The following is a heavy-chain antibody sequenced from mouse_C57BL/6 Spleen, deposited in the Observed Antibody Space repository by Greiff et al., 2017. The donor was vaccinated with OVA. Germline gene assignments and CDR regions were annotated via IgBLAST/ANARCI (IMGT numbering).Heavy chain of an antibody. CDR3: AKAPITTVVPNYFDY. J-gene: IGHJ2*01. V-gene: IGHV14-2*01. CDR1: GFNIKDYY. CDR2: IDPEDGET. Sequence: VQLQQSGAELVKPGASVKLSCTASGFNIKDYYMHWVKQRTEQGLEWIGRIDPEDGETKYAPKFQGKATITADTSSNTAYLQLSSLTSEDTAVYYCAKAPITTVVPNYFDYWGQGTTLTVSS. D-gene: IGHD1-1*01.